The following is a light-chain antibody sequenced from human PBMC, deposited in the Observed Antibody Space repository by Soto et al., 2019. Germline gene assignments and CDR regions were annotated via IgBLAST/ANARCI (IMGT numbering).Light chain of an antibody. Sequence: ENFLKLAPGTLSLTPGERATLSCRASQIVSGSYLAWYQQKPGQAPRLLIYGASSRATGIPDRFSGSGSGTDFTLTISRLEPEDFAVYYCQQYGSSPITFGQGTRLEIK. CDR2: GAS. CDR3: QQYGSSPIT. CDR1: QIVSGSY. V-gene: IGKV3-20*01. J-gene: IGKJ5*01.